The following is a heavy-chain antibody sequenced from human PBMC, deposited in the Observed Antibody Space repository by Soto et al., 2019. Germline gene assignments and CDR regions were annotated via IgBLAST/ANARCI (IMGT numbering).Heavy chain of an antibody. D-gene: IGHD3-22*01. CDR2: ISSSSSYT. CDR3: AKLYYYDSSGYYLFDY. CDR1: GFTFRTYN. J-gene: IGHJ4*02. V-gene: IGHV3-21*05. Sequence: GGSLRLSCAASGFTFRTYNMNWVRQAPGKGLEWVSYISSSSSYTNYADSVKGRFTISRDNSKNTLYLQMNSLRAEDTAVYYCAKLYYYDSSGYYLFDYWGQGTLVTVSS.